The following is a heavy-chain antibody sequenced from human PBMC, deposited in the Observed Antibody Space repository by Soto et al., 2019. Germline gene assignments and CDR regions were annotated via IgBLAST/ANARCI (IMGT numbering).Heavy chain of an antibody. Sequence: GGSLRLSCAVSGFSLGPYGVTWVRQTPEKGLEWVTGFSGGSGAIFYADSVRGRFTISRDSSTAYLQMNNLRPEDTAVYFCARWNGFGHSSGPGAMVTV. CDR1: GFSLGPYG. V-gene: IGHV3-23*01. J-gene: IGHJ5*01. CDR3: ARWNGFGHS. CDR2: FSGGSGAI. D-gene: IGHD1-1*01.